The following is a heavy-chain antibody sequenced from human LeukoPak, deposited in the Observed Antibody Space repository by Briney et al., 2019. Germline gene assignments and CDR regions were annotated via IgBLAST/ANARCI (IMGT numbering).Heavy chain of an antibody. CDR3: ARLRQIRGITGGFDI. V-gene: IGHV3-20*04. J-gene: IGHJ3*02. D-gene: IGHD3-10*01. CDR2: INWNGGST. Sequence: GGSLGLSWAASGFTFDDYGMSWVRQAPGKVLEWVSGINWNGGSTGYADSVKGRFTISRDNAKNSLYLQMSSLRAEDTAMYYCARLRQIRGITGGFDIWGQGTMVTVSS. CDR1: GFTFDDYG.